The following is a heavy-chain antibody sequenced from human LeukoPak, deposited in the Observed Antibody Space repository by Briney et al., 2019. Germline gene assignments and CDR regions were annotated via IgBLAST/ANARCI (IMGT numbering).Heavy chain of an antibody. V-gene: IGHV3-74*01. D-gene: IGHD1-26*01. CDR2: INSDGSVT. J-gene: IGHJ4*02. Sequence: GGSLRLSCAASGFTFSSYWMHWVRQAPGKGLMWVSRINSDGSVTSYADSVKGRFTISRDNAKNTLYLQMNSLRAEDTAVYYCASVGVVSNYFDYWGQGTLVTVSS. CDR1: GFTFSSYW. CDR3: ASVGVVSNYFDY.